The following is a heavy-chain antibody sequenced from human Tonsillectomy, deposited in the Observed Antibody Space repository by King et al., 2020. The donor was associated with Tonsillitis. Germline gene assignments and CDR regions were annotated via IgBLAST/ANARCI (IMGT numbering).Heavy chain of an antibody. CDR3: ARVQVATNDAFDI. Sequence: VQLQQWGAGLLKPSETLSLTCAVYGGSFNSYYWSWIRQPPGKGLEWIGEINHSGSTNYNPSLKSRVTISGDTSKNQFSLKLTSVTAADTAVYYCARVQVATNDAFDIWGQGTMVTVSS. V-gene: IGHV4-34*01. D-gene: IGHD5-12*01. CDR2: INHSGST. CDR1: GGSFNSYY. J-gene: IGHJ3*02.